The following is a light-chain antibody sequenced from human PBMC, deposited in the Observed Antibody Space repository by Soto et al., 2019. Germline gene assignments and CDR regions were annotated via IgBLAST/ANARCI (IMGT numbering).Light chain of an antibody. CDR1: QSISTY. Sequence: DIQMPQSPSSLSASVGDRVTITCRASQSISTYLNWYQQKPGKAPKLLIYAAFSLQSGVPSRFSGSGSGTDFTLTISSLQPEDFATYYCQETYSSPRTFGQGTKVDIK. CDR3: QETYSSPRT. J-gene: IGKJ1*01. CDR2: AAF. V-gene: IGKV1-39*01.